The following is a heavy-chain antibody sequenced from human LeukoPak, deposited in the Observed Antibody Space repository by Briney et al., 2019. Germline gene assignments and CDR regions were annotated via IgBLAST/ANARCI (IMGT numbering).Heavy chain of an antibody. CDR1: GFTFSGYG. V-gene: IGHV3-33*01. Sequence: GGSLRLSCAASGFTFSGYGMHWVRQAPGKGLEWVAVVRYDGSNQNYADSVKGRFTISRDNSENTLYLEMNSLRAEDTAVYYCARDRCPSCYDPYYFDYWGQGTLVTVSS. J-gene: IGHJ4*02. CDR3: ARDRCPSCYDPYYFDY. CDR2: VRYDGSNQ. D-gene: IGHD2-2*01.